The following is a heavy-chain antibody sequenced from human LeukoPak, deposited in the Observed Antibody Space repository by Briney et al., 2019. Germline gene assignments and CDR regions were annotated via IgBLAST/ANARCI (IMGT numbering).Heavy chain of an antibody. CDR2: INAGNGNT. Sequence: ASVKVSCKASGYIFTSYAMHWVRQAPGQRLEWMGWINAGNGNTKYSQNFQGRVTFTRDTSASTAYMELSSLRSEDTAVYYCARPIGYSSGGFDLWGRGTLVTVSS. CDR1: GYIFTSYA. D-gene: IGHD6-19*01. J-gene: IGHJ2*01. V-gene: IGHV1-3*01. CDR3: ARPIGYSSGGFDL.